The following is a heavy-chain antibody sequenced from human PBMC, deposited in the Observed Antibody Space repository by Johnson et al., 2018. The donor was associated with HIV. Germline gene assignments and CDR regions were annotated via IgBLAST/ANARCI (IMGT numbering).Heavy chain of an antibody. CDR1: GFTFSSYA. CDR3: AKDLPIAAAGTEKDAFDI. J-gene: IGHJ3*02. Sequence: QVQLVESGGGVVQPGRSLRLSCAASGFTFSSYAMHWVRQAPGKGLEWVAVISNDGSNKYYADSVKGRFTISRDNSKNKLYLQMNSLRAEDTAVYYCAKDLPIAAAGTEKDAFDIWGQGTMVTVSS. V-gene: IGHV3-30-3*01. CDR2: ISNDGSNK. D-gene: IGHD6-13*01.